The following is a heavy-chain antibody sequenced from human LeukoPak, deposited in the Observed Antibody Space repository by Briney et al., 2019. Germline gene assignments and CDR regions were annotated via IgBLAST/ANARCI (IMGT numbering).Heavy chain of an antibody. J-gene: IGHJ4*02. CDR3: TTLTSSLDY. V-gene: IGHV3-15*01. Sequence: GGSLRLSCAASGFTFSNAWMSWVRQAPGKGLEWVGRIKSKTDGWTTDYAAPVKGRFTISRDDSKNTLYLQMNSLKTEDTAVYYCTTLTSSLDYWGQGTLVTVSS. CDR1: GFTFSNAW. D-gene: IGHD2-2*01. CDR2: IKSKTDGWTT.